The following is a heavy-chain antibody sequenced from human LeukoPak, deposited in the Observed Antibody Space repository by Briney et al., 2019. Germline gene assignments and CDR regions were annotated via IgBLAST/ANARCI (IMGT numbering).Heavy chain of an antibody. CDR2: IKRDGSEK. CDR3: TRLSEMIRGPQVIYYFDY. D-gene: IGHD3-10*01. V-gene: IGHV3-7*01. Sequence: PGGSLRLSCAASGFSFTTYGMSWVRQAPGKGLEWVANIKRDGSEKYYVDSVKGRFTISRDNAKHSLYLQMNSLRAEDTAVYSCTRLSEMIRGPQVIYYFDYWGQGTLVTVSA. CDR1: GFSFTTYG. J-gene: IGHJ4*02.